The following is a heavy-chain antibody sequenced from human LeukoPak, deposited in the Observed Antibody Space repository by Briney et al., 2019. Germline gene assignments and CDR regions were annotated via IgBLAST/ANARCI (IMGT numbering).Heavy chain of an antibody. CDR3: ARLDYYDSSGYPGAFDI. D-gene: IGHD3-22*01. Sequence: NHGESLKISCQGSGYSFTSYWIGWVRQMPGKGLEWMGIIYPGDSDTRYSPSFQGQVTISADKSISTAYLQWSSLKASDTAMYYCARLDYYDSSGYPGAFDIWGQGTMVTVSS. J-gene: IGHJ3*02. V-gene: IGHV5-51*01. CDR1: GYSFTSYW. CDR2: IYPGDSDT.